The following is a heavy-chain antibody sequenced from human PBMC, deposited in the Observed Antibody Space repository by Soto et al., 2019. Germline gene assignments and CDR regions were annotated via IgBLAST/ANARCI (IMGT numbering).Heavy chain of an antibody. CDR3: ASILAVAGDYYFDY. Sequence: LSLTCTVSGGSISSYYWSWIRQPPGKGLEWIGYIFYSGSTNYNPSFKSRVTMSVDTSKNQFSLKLSSVTAADTAVYYCASILAVAGDYYFDYWGQGTLVTVSS. CDR1: GGSISSYY. D-gene: IGHD6-19*01. J-gene: IGHJ4*02. CDR2: IFYSGST. V-gene: IGHV4-59*01.